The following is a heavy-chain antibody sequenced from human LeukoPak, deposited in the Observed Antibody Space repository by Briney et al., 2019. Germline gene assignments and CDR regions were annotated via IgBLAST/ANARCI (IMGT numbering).Heavy chain of an antibody. Sequence: SVKVSCKASGGTFRSYAISWVRQAPGKGLEWMGGIIPMINTPKYAQKFQGRVSITADESTSTGYMEVSSLRSEDTAVYYCAIFQGTYGDNENDYWGQGTLVTVSS. J-gene: IGHJ4*02. V-gene: IGHV1-69*13. CDR2: IIPMINTP. CDR3: AIFQGTYGDNENDY. D-gene: IGHD4-17*01. CDR1: GGTFRSYA.